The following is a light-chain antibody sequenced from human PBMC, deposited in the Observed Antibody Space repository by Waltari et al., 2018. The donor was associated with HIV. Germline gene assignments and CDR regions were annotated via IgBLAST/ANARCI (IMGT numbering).Light chain of an antibody. CDR1: LSVNRN. CDR3: QQYNNWPPLT. Sequence: EIVMTQSPATLSVSPGERATLSCRASLSVNRNLAWYQQKPGQAPRLLIYDADTRATGMPDRFRGSGSGTEFILTISSLQSEDFAVYYCQQYNNWPPLTFGQGTRLDIK. J-gene: IGKJ5*01. V-gene: IGKV3-15*01. CDR2: DAD.